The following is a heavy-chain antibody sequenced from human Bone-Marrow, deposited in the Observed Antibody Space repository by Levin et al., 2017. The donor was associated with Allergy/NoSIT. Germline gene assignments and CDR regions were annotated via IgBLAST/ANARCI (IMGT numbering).Heavy chain of an antibody. V-gene: IGHV1-18*01. CDR1: GYTFTDYG. D-gene: IGHD1-26*01. J-gene: IGHJ4*02. Sequence: GESLKISCKASGYTFTDYGFNWVRQVPGQGPEWMAWISAYNGNTNFARKFQGRVTMTTDPSTTTAYMELRSLRSDDTAVYYCARDRERVYTGKYYPAYWGQGTLVTVSS. CDR3: ARDRERVYTGKYYPAY. CDR2: ISAYNGNT.